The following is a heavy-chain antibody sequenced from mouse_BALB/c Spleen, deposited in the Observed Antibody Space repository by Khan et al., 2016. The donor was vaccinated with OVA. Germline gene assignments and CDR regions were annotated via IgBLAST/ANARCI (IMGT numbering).Heavy chain of an antibody. Sequence: EVELVESRGGLVKPGGSLKVSCAASGFTFSNYAMSWVRQTAEKRMEWVASISSGGNNYFPDSVKGRFTISRDNVRNIVYLQMSSLRSEDTAMYYCARDYWFVYWGQGTLVTVSA. V-gene: IGHV5-6-5*01. J-gene: IGHJ3*01. CDR2: ISSGGNN. CDR1: GFTFSNYA. CDR3: ARDYWFVY.